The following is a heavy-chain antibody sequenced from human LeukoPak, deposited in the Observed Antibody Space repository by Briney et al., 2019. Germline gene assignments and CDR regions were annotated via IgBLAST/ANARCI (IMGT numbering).Heavy chain of an antibody. CDR3: ASPSRSYQLLSPFDF. J-gene: IGHJ4*02. CDR1: GFTFGSYA. Sequence: GGSLRLSCAASGFTFGSYAMSWVRQAPGKGLEWVSVISGSGGSTYYAASVKGRFTISRDNSKNTLYLQINSLRAEDTAVYYCASPSRSYQLLSPFDFWGQGTLVTASS. D-gene: IGHD2-2*01. V-gene: IGHV3-23*01. CDR2: ISGSGGST.